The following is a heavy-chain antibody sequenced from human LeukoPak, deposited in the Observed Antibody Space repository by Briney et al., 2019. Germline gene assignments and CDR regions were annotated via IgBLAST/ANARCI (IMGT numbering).Heavy chain of an antibody. CDR1: GFTLSSYS. J-gene: IGHJ4*02. CDR2: ISSSSSYI. D-gene: IGHD3-22*01. CDR3: ARDADTYYYDSSGDGDTDY. Sequence: PGGSLRLSCAASGFTLSSYSMNSVRQAPGKGLEWVSSISSSSSYIYYADSVKGRFTISRDNAKNSLYLQMNSLRAEDTAVYYCARDADTYYYDSSGDGDTDYWGQGTLVTVSS. V-gene: IGHV3-21*01.